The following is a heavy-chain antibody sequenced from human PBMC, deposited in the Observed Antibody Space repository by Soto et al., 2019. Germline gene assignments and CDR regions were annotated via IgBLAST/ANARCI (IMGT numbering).Heavy chain of an antibody. CDR2: IGTAGDP. CDR3: ARGRIVGAPIGSYYYGMDV. J-gene: IGHJ6*02. V-gene: IGHV3-13*05. D-gene: IGHD1-26*01. CDR1: GFTFSSYD. Sequence: GGSLRLSCAASGFTFSSYDMHWVRQATGKGLEWVSAIGTAGDPYYPGSVKGRFTTSRENAKNSLYLQMNSLRAGDTAVYYCARGRIVGAPIGSYYYGMDVWGQGTTVTVSS.